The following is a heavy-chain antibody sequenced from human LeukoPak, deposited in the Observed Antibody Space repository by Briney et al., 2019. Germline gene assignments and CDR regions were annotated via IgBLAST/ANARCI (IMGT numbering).Heavy chain of an antibody. V-gene: IGHV3-30-3*01. J-gene: IGHJ5*02. CDR1: GFIFSSYA. CDR2: ISYDGSNK. D-gene: IGHD3-22*01. CDR3: ARGTFYYDSSGYQYNWFDP. Sequence: GGSLRLSCAASGFIFSSYAMHWVRQAPGKGLEWVAVISYDGSNKYYADSVKGRFTISRDNSKNTLYFQMNSLRAEDTAVYFCARGTFYYDSSGYQYNWFDPWGQGTPVTVSS.